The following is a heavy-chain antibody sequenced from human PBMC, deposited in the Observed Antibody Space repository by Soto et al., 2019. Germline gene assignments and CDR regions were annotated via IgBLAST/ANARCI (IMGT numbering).Heavy chain of an antibody. D-gene: IGHD6-19*01. Sequence: PRGSLRLSCAASGFNFGVFGMHWVRQAPGKGLEWLSVLSYEGSEEYYADSVRGRFTISRDNSKNTLFLQMDSLRVDDTGVYYCALTRRSSLLEVAGPGFEYWGQGTLVTVSS. V-gene: IGHV3-30*03. CDR2: LSYEGSEE. J-gene: IGHJ4*02. CDR1: GFNFGVFG. CDR3: ALTRRSSLLEVAGPGFEY.